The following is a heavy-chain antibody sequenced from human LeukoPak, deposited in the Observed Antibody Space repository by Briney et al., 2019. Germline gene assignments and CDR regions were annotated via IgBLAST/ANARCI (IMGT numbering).Heavy chain of an antibody. Sequence: SETLSLTCTVSGGSISSRDYYWGWIRQPPGKGLEWIGSIYYGGNTYYNPSLKSRVTISVDTSKNQFSLKLSSVTAADTAVYYCARLVVVVPAAIYWFDPWGQGTLVTVSS. CDR2: IYYGGNT. CDR1: GGSISSRDYY. CDR3: ARLVVVVPAAIYWFDP. V-gene: IGHV4-39*07. J-gene: IGHJ5*02. D-gene: IGHD2-2*02.